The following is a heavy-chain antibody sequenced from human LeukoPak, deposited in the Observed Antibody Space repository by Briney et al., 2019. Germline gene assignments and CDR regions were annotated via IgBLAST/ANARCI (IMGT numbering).Heavy chain of an antibody. CDR1: GGSISSYY. CDR3: AREESYYDFWSGYYVSGAFDI. J-gene: IGHJ3*02. Sequence: PSETLSLTCTVSGGSISSYYRSWIRQPPGKGLEWIGYIYYSGSTNYNPSLKSRVTISVDTSKNQFSLKLSSVTAADTAVYYCAREESYYDFWSGYYVSGAFDIWGQGTMVTVSS. V-gene: IGHV4-59*01. D-gene: IGHD3-3*01. CDR2: IYYSGST.